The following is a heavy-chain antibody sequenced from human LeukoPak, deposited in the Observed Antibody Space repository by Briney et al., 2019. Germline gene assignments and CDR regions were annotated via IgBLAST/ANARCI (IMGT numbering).Heavy chain of an antibody. CDR2: ISGSGRTV. CDR1: GFTFSDYY. V-gene: IGHV3-11*01. D-gene: IGHD4-23*01. J-gene: IGHJ5*01. Sequence: GGSLRLSCAASGFTFSDYYMSWIRQAPGKGLEWVSYISGSGRTVYYAASVRGRFTISRDNAKNSLFLQMNSLRAEDTAVYYCARDRGNSDPGDWLDSWGQGTLVTVSS. CDR3: ARDRGNSDPGDWLDS.